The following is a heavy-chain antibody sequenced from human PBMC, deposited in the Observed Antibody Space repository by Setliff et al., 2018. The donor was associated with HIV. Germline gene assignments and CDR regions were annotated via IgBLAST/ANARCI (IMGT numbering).Heavy chain of an antibody. CDR2: IYTSGST. Sequence: SETLSLTCTVSGGSISSYYWSWIRQPAGKGLEWIGRIYTSGSTNYNPSLKSRVTISVDTSKNQFSLKLSSVIAADTAVYYCARIFGDQGYYYGMDVWGQGTTVTISS. CDR1: GGSISSYY. J-gene: IGHJ6*02. V-gene: IGHV4-4*07. D-gene: IGHD3-3*01. CDR3: ARIFGDQGYYYGMDV.